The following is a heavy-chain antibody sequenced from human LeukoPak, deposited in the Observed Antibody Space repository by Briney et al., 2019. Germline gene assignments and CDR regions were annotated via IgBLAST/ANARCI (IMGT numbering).Heavy chain of an antibody. CDR3: ARAPNLRYFVREDC. J-gene: IGHJ4*02. D-gene: IGHD3-9*01. Sequence: PGGSLRLSCAASGFTFSSYWMSWVRQAPGKGLEWVANIKQDGSEKYYVDSVKGRFTISRDNAKNSLYLQMNSLRAEDTAVYYYARAPNLRYFVREDCWGQGTLVTVSS. CDR2: IKQDGSEK. CDR1: GFTFSSYW. V-gene: IGHV3-7*01.